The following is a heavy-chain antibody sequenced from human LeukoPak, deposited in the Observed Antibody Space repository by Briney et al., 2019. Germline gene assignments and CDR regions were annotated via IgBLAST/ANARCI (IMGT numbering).Heavy chain of an antibody. CDR3: CHYYDSSDY. J-gene: IGHJ4*02. D-gene: IGHD3-22*01. CDR2: ISSSSSSI. V-gene: IGHV3-48*04. CDR1: GFTFSSYS. Sequence: GGSLRLSCAASGFTFSSYSMNWVRQAPGKGLEWVSYISSSSSSIYYADSVKGRFTISRDNAKNSLYLQMNSLRAEDTSVYYCCHYYDSSDYWGQGTLVTVSS.